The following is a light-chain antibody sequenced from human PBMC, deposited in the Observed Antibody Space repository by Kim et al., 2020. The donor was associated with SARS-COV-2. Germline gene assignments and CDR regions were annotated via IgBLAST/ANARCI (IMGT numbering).Light chain of an antibody. CDR3: SSYTISNTLVV. CDR2: GVT. V-gene: IGLV2-14*03. J-gene: IGLJ3*02. Sequence: QSLTFSCTGTSSDIGGYNYVSWYQRHPGKAPKLMIYGVTNRPSGVSNRFSGSKSGNTASLTISGLQAEDEADYYCSSYTISNTLVVFGGGTQLTVL. CDR1: SSDIGGYNY.